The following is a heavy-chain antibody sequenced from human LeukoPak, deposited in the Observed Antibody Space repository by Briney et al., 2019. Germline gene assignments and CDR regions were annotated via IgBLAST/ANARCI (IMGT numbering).Heavy chain of an antibody. CDR2: INPNSGGT. V-gene: IGHV1-2*02. CDR1: GYTFTGYY. Sequence: ASVKVSCKASGYTFTGYYMHWVRQAPGQGLEWMGWINPNSGGTNYAQKFQGRVTMTRDTSISTAYMELSRLRSDDTAVYYCARVESRGYDFWSGHYIGWGQGTLVTVSS. J-gene: IGHJ4*02. CDR3: ARVESRGYDFWSGHYIG. D-gene: IGHD3-3*01.